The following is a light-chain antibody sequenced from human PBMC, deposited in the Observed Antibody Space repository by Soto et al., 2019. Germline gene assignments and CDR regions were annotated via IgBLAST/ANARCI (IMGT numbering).Light chain of an antibody. J-gene: IGKJ1*01. Sequence: DIQMTQSPYTLSASLGERVTITCRASQTIDSWSAWYQQRPGKPPNLLIYKASTLASGVPSRFSGSGSGTEFTLTISSLQPDDFATYYCQHYNSYSEAFGQGTKVDIK. CDR3: QHYNSYSEA. CDR2: KAS. V-gene: IGKV1-5*03. CDR1: QTIDSW.